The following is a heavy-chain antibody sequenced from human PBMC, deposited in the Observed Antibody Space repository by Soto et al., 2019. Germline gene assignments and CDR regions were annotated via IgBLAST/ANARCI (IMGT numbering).Heavy chain of an antibody. CDR2: ITDSGDDT. V-gene: IGHV3-23*01. D-gene: IGHD2-2*01. Sequence: GGSLRLSCAASGFTCNNYAMGWVRQAPGKGLEWVSAITDSGDDTYYIDSVKGRFTISRDNSKSTLYLQMNSLRAEDTAIYYCAKLGSSSWSPHYYFDYWGQGTLVTVSS. CDR1: GFTCNNYA. J-gene: IGHJ4*02. CDR3: AKLGSSSWSPHYYFDY.